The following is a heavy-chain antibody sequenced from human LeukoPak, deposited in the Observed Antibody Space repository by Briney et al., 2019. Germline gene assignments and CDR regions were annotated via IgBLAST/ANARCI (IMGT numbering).Heavy chain of an antibody. Sequence: PSETLSLTCGVHGASSSNYYWNWIRQPPGKGLEWIGETTHDGRTNYSPSLRGRATISGDTSKSQFSLKLYSVTAADTAVYYCAPIYGDFSDFDYWGLGTLVTVSS. J-gene: IGHJ4*02. CDR2: TTHDGRT. CDR1: GASSSNYY. V-gene: IGHV4-34*01. CDR3: APIYGDFSDFDY. D-gene: IGHD2-21*02.